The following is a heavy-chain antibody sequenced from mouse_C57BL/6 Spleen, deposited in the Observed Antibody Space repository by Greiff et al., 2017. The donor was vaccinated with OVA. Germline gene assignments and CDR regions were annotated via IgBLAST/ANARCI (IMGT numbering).Heavy chain of an antibody. CDR3: ARGDDDYDYFDY. CDR1: GYTFTSYW. CDR2: IHPAGSDT. D-gene: IGHD2-4*01. Sequence: QVQLQQSGAELVKPGASVKVSCKASGYTFTSYWMHWVKQTPGHGLEWIGGIHPAGSDTNYNQKFKGKATLTVDNSSRTAYMQLSSLTSEDAAVDYCARGDDDYDYFDYWGQGTTLTVSS. J-gene: IGHJ2*01. V-gene: IGHV1-74*01.